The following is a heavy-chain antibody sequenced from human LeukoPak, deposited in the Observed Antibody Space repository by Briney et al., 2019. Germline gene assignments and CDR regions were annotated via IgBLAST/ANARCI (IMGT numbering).Heavy chain of an antibody. D-gene: IGHD2-2*01. J-gene: IGHJ6*03. CDR1: GGSISSYY. Sequence: SETLSLTCTVSGGSISSYYWSWIRQPAGKGLEWIGRIYTSGSTNYNPSLKSRVTMSVDTSKNQFSLKLSSVTAADTAVYYCAREEGYCSSTSCPLYYYYYMDVWGEGTTVTVSS. CDR3: AREEGYCSSTSCPLYYYYYMDV. CDR2: IYTSGST. V-gene: IGHV4-4*07.